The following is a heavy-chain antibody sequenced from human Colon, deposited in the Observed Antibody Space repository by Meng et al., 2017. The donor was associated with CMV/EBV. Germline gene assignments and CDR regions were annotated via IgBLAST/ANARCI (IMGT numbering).Heavy chain of an antibody. D-gene: IGHD2-15*01. CDR2: IKQDGSEK. Sequence: GESLKISCAGSGFILSDHYIDWVRQAPGKGLEWVANIKQDGSEKYYVDSVKGRFTISRDNAKNSLYLQMNSLRAEDTAIYYCARDGVVVLGATRDWGQGTLVTVSS. J-gene: IGHJ4*02. CDR1: GFILSDHY. V-gene: IGHV3-7*03. CDR3: ARDGVVVLGATRD.